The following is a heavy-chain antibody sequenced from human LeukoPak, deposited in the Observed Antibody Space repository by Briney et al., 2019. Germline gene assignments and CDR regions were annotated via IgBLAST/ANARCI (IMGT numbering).Heavy chain of an antibody. V-gene: IGHV4-59*01. CDR2: VYYSGST. J-gene: IGHJ4*02. CDR3: ARDLELGY. D-gene: IGHD5-24*01. CDR1: GGSISSYY. Sequence: SETLSLTCTVSGGSISSYYWSWIRQPPGKGLEWIGYVYYSGSTNYNPSLKSRVTISVDTSKNQFSLKLSSVTAADTAVYYCARDLELGYWGQGTLVTVSS.